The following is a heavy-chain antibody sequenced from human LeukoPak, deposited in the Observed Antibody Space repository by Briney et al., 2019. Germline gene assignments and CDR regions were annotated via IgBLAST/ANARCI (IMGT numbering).Heavy chain of an antibody. Sequence: ASVKVSCKASGYTFTIYGISWVRQAPGQGLEWMGWISGYNGNTKYAQKLQGRVTMTTDTSTSTAYMEVRSLRSDDTAVYYCARDLDGDRHETSDYWGQGTLVTVSS. CDR1: GYTFTIYG. CDR2: ISGYNGNT. V-gene: IGHV1-18*01. J-gene: IGHJ4*02. CDR3: ARDLDGDRHETSDY. D-gene: IGHD4-17*01.